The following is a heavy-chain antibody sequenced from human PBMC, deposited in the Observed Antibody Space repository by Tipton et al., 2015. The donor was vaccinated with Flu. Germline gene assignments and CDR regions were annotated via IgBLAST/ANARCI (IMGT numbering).Heavy chain of an antibody. V-gene: IGHV4-31*03. D-gene: IGHD3-10*01. CDR1: GGSISSGSYY. CDR2: IYYSGST. J-gene: IGHJ3*02. Sequence: TLSLTCTVSGGSISSGSYYWSWIRQHPGKGLEWIGHIYYSGSTSYSPSLKSRVTILRDKSMNQFSLKLNSVTAADTAVYFCARVGAVTMVRGLAFDAFDIWGLGTMVAVSS. CDR3: ARVGAVTMVRGLAFDAFDI.